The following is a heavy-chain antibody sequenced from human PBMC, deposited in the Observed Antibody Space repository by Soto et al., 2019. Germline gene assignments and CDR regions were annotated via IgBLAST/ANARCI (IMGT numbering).Heavy chain of an antibody. CDR2: IYYSGST. Sequence: SETLSLTCTVSGGSISSGDYYWSWIRQPPGKGLEWIGYIYYSGSTYYNPSLKSRVTISVDTSKNQFSLKLSSVTAADTAVYYCARQLISYGDGIDYWGQGTLVTVSS. J-gene: IGHJ4*02. CDR1: GGSISSGDYY. CDR3: ARQLISYGDGIDY. D-gene: IGHD5-18*01. V-gene: IGHV4-30-4*01.